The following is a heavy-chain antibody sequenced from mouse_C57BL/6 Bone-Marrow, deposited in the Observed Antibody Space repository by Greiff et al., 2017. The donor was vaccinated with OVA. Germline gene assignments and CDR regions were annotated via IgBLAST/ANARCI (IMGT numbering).Heavy chain of an antibody. J-gene: IGHJ1*03. V-gene: IGHV5-2*01. CDR1: EYEFPSHD. Sequence: DVKVEESGGGLVQPGESLKLSCESNEYEFPSHDMSWVRQTPEKRLELVAAINSDGGSTYYPDTMERRFIISRDNTKKTLYLQMSSLRSEDTALYYCARHPFYGSSYDFDVWGTGTTVTVSS. CDR3: ARHPFYGSSYDFDV. CDR2: INSDGGST. D-gene: IGHD1-1*01.